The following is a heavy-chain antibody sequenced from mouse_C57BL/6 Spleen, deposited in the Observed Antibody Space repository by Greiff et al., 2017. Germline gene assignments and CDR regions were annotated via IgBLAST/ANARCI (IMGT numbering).Heavy chain of an antibody. D-gene: IGHD1-1*01. CDR2: IYPRDGST. CDR1: GYTFTSYD. Sequence: VQLQQSGPELVKPGASVKLSCKASGYTFTSYDINWVKQRPGQGLEWIGWIYPRDGSTKYNEKFKGKATLTVDTSSSTAYMELHSLTSEDSAVYFCASGGAYYYGSSSFAYWGQGTLVTVSA. CDR3: ASGGAYYYGSSSFAY. V-gene: IGHV1-85*01. J-gene: IGHJ3*01.